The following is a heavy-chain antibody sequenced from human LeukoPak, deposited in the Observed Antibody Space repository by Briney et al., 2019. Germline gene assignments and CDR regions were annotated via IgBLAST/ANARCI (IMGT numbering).Heavy chain of an antibody. CDR2: INSNSGGT. CDR1: GYTFIGYY. CDR3: ARGGYTGYDGLDPNY. V-gene: IGHV1-2*02. D-gene: IGHD5-12*01. Sequence: GASVKASCKASGYTFIGYYMHWVRQAPGQGLEWMGWINSNSGGTNYAQSFQGRVTMTRDTSISTAYMELSRLTSDDTAVYYCARGGYTGYDGLDPNYWGQGTLVTVSS. J-gene: IGHJ4*02.